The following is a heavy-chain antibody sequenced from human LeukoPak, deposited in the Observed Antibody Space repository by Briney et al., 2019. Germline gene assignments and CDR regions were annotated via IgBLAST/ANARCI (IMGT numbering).Heavy chain of an antibody. V-gene: IGHV4-61*01. CDR1: GGSISNPSYY. J-gene: IGHJ3*02. Sequence: PSETLSLTCTVSGGSISNPSYYWGWIRQPPGKGLEWIGYIYYSGSTNYNPSLKSRVTISVDTSKNQFSLKLSSVTAADTAVYYCARVGTWAAGTDAFDIWGQGTMVTVSS. CDR3: ARVGTWAAGTDAFDI. CDR2: IYYSGST. D-gene: IGHD6-13*01.